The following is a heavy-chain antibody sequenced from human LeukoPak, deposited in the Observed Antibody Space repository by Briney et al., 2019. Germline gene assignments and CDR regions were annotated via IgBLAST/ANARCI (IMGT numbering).Heavy chain of an antibody. CDR2: ISRGGIS. J-gene: IGHJ4*02. Sequence: GGSLRLSCAASGFTFSVYDMYWIRQSPGKGLECVSVISRGGISYYADSVKGRFTISRDSSKNTLYLQMNSLRAEDTAVYYCSKKGQADDDGKPDWGQGTLVTVSP. CDR3: SKKGQADDDGKPD. V-gene: IGHV3-23*01. D-gene: IGHD1-1*01. CDR1: GFTFSVYD.